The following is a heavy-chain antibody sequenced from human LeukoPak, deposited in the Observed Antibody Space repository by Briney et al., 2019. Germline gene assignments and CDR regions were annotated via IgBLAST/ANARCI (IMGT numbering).Heavy chain of an antibody. D-gene: IGHD3-22*01. J-gene: IGHJ3*02. Sequence: PGRSLRLSCTASGFTFDDYAMHWVRQAPGKGLEWVSGISWNSGSIGYADSVKGRLTISRDNAKNSLYLQMNSLRAEDMALYYCAKGSRVTMIVVDDAFDIWGQGTMVTVSS. V-gene: IGHV3-9*03. CDR1: GFTFDDYA. CDR3: AKGSRVTMIVVDDAFDI. CDR2: ISWNSGSI.